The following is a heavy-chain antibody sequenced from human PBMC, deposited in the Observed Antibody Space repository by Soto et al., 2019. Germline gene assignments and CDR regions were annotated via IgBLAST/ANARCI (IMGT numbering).Heavy chain of an antibody. J-gene: IGHJ5*02. CDR3: ARSRSYGSNWFDP. Sequence: RRLSCAASGFTFSSYAMHWVRQAPGKGLEWVAVISYDGSNKYYADSVKGRFTISRDNSKNTLYLQMNSLRAEDTAVYYCARSRSYGSNWFDPWGQGTLVTVSS. CDR1: GFTFSSYA. D-gene: IGHD1-26*01. V-gene: IGHV3-30-3*01. CDR2: ISYDGSNK.